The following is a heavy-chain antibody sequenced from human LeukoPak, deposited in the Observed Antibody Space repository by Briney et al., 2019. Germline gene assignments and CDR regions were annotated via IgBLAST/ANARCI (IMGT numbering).Heavy chain of an antibody. CDR1: GGSISSSTYY. CDR3: ARHGAAGQRLIQGLFDY. D-gene: IGHD5-18*01. Sequence: ASETLSLTCTVSGGSISSSTYYWGWIRQPPGKGLEWIASIYSTGSTYYNPSLKSRLTVSVDTSKNQFSLKLSSVTAADTAVYYCARHGAAGQRLIQGLFDYWGQGTLVTVSS. CDR2: IYSTGST. J-gene: IGHJ4*02. V-gene: IGHV4-39*01.